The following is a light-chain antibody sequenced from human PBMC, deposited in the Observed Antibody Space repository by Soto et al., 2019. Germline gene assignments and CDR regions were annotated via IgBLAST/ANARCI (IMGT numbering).Light chain of an antibody. CDR2: GAS. J-gene: IGKJ1*01. CDR3: QQYAYWPET. V-gene: IGKV3-15*01. Sequence: IIMTQSPVTLSVSPWERATLSCRASQSVNSNLAWYQQKPGQAPRLLIYGASTRATGIPASFIGNGSGTEFTLTASSLQPEDFAVYYCQQYAYWPETFGQGTKVDIK. CDR1: QSVNSN.